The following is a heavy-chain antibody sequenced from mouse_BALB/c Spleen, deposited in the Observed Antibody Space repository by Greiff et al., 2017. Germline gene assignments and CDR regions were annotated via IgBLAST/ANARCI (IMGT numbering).Heavy chain of an antibody. J-gene: IGHJ3*01. CDR1: GFTFSSFG. CDR3: ARREGNPFAY. D-gene: IGHD2-1*01. Sequence: EVQLVESGGGLVQPGGSRKLSCAASGFTFSSFGMHWVRQAPEKGLEWVAYISSGSSTIYYADTVKGRFTISRDNPKNTLFLQMTSLRSEDTAMYYCARREGNPFAYWGQGTLVTVSA. V-gene: IGHV5-17*02. CDR2: ISSGSSTI.